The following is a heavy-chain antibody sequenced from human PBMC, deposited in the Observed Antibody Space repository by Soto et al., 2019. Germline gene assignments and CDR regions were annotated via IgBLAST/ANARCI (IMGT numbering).Heavy chain of an antibody. V-gene: IGHV3-74*01. CDR2: INSDGSST. CDR3: AGLLVADTRDSLVY. D-gene: IGHD6-19*01. Sequence: PGGSLRLSCAASGFTFSSYWMHWVLQAPGKGLVWVSRINSDGSSTSYADSVKGRFTISRDNAKNTLYLQMSSLRAEDTALYYCAGLLVADTRDSLVYWGRGTRVTVAS. CDR1: GFTFSSYW. J-gene: IGHJ4*02.